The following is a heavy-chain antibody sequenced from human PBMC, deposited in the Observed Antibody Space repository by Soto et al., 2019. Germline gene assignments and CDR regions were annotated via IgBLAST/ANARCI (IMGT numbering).Heavy chain of an antibody. Sequence: QVQLVQSGAEVKKPGSSVKVSCQASGGTFNSYTINWVRRAPGQGLEWMGRIIPILDMTNYAQKFQGRVTITAAKSTGTAYMELSSLRSEDTAVYYCATQMVVVAATPFDYWGQGTLVTVS. CDR2: IIPILDMT. V-gene: IGHV1-69*02. CDR3: ATQMVVVAATPFDY. J-gene: IGHJ4*02. D-gene: IGHD2-15*01. CDR1: GGTFNSYT.